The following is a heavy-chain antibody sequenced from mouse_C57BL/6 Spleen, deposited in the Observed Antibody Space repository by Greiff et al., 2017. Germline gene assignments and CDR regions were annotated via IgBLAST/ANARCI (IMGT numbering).Heavy chain of an antibody. CDR1: GYTFTDYN. V-gene: IGHV1-18*01. CDR2: INPNNGGT. Sequence: EVQLQQSGPELVKPGASVKIPCKASGYTFTDYNMDWVKQSHGKSLEWIGDINPNNGGTIYNQKFKGKATLTVDKSSSTAYMELRSLTSEDTAVYYCARGAAVVATPYYYAMDYWGQGTSVTVSS. D-gene: IGHD1-1*01. J-gene: IGHJ4*01. CDR3: ARGAAVVATPYYYAMDY.